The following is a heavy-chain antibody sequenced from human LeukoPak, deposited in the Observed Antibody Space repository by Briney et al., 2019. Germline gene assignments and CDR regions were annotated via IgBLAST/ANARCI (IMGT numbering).Heavy chain of an antibody. CDR1: GFTFSGYA. CDR2: FGTDGNT. CDR3: ARDLHSWVAMDV. V-gene: IGHV3-23*01. Sequence: GGSLRLSCEASGFTFSGYAVSWVRQAPGKGLEWVSGFGTDGNTHYAESVRGRFDISRDTSKTTVYLQMNSLRAEDTALYYCARDLHSWVAMDVWGQGTTVTVS. D-gene: IGHD2-21*01. J-gene: IGHJ6*02.